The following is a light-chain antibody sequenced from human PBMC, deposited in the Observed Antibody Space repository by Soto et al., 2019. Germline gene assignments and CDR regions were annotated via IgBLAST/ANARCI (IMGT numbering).Light chain of an antibody. J-gene: IGKJ1*01. CDR1: QTILTY. CDR2: AAS. CDR3: QQSFSTTWT. Sequence: DIQMTHSPSSLSASVGDRVTVTCRASQTILTYLNWYQQKPGKAPKLLIYAASSLQSGVPSRFSGGGSATDFTLTISSLQPEDFATYYCQQSFSTTWTFGHGTKVEIK. V-gene: IGKV1-39*01.